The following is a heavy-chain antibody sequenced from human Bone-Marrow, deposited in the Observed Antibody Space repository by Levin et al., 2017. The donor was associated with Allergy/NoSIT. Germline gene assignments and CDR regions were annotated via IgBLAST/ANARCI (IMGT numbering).Heavy chain of an antibody. CDR1: GFTFRIYW. V-gene: IGHV3-7*03. Sequence: GGSLRLSCAASGFTFRIYWMSWVRQAPGKGLEWVAHIKEDGSEKYYVDSVKGRFTISRDNAKNSLYLQMNSLRAEDRAVYYCARNAVAVAGTNDFYLYYMDVWGKGTTVTVSS. CDR3: ARNAVAVAGTNDFYLYYMDV. J-gene: IGHJ6*03. CDR2: IKEDGSEK. D-gene: IGHD6-19*01.